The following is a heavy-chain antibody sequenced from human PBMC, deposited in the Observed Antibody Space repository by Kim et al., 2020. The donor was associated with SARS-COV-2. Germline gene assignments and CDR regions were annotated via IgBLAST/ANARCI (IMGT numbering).Heavy chain of an antibody. CDR3: ARIGIQGFDY. Sequence: STNYNPSRKSRVTMSVDTSKNQFSLKLSSVTAADTAVYYCARIGIQGFDYWGQGTLVTVSS. CDR2: ST. J-gene: IGHJ4*02. V-gene: IGHV4-34*01. D-gene: IGHD5-18*01.